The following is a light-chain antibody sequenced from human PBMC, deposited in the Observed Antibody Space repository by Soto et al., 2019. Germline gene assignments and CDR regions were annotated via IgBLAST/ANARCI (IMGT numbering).Light chain of an antibody. CDR3: GSWDSSLSAYV. J-gene: IGLJ1*01. CDR2: DDN. V-gene: IGLV1-51*01. Sequence: QSVLTQPPSVSAAPGQKVTISCSGSSSNIGGNSVSWYQQLPGTAPKLLIYDDNKRPSGIPDRFSGSKFGTSATLGITGFQTGDEADYYCGSWDSSLSAYVFGTGTKVTVV. CDR1: SSNIGGNS.